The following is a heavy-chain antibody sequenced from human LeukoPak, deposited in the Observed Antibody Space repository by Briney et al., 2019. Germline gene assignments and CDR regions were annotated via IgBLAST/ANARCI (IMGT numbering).Heavy chain of an antibody. CDR1: GFTFSSYA. V-gene: IGHV3-30-3*01. D-gene: IGHD4-17*01. J-gene: IGHJ4*02. CDR2: ISYDGSNK. CDR3: ARDLNYDGDYQLPDY. Sequence: GGSLRLSCAASGFTFSSYAMHWVRQAPGKGLEWVAVISYDGSNKYYADSVKGRFTISRDNSRNTLYLQMNSLRAEDTAVYYCARDLNYDGDYQLPDYWGQGTLVTVSS.